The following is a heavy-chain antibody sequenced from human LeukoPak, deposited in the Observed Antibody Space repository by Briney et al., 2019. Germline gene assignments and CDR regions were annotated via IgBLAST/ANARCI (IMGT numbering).Heavy chain of an antibody. CDR1: GYTFTSYG. Sequence: GASVKVSCKASGYTFTSYGISWVRQAPGQGPEWMGWISVYNGNTKYAQKLQGRVTMTTDTSTNTAYMELRSLRSDDTAVYYCARDRATMVRGVVDYWGQGTLVTVSS. V-gene: IGHV1-18*01. D-gene: IGHD3-10*01. J-gene: IGHJ4*02. CDR3: ARDRATMVRGVVDY. CDR2: ISVYNGNT.